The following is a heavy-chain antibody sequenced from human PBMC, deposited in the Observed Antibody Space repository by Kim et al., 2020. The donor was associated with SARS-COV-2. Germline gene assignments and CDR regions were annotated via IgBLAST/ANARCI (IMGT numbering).Heavy chain of an antibody. V-gene: IGHV1-18*01. J-gene: IGHJ4*02. CDR2: T. D-gene: IGHD3-3*01. CDR3: ARDRSEYYFDY. Sequence: TNYAQKLQGRVTMTTDTSTSTAYMELRSLRSDDTAVYYCARDRSEYYFDYWGQGTLVTVSS.